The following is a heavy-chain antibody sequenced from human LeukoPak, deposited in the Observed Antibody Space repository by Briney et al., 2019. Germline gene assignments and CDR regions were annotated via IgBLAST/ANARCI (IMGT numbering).Heavy chain of an antibody. CDR3: AKAPRYIAAPLVGYFQH. Sequence: GGSLRLSCAASGFTFSSYAMSWVRQAPGKGLEWVSAISGSGGSTYYADSVKGRFTISRDNSKNTLYLQMNSLRAEDTAVYYCAKAPRYIAAPLVGYFQHWGQGTLVTVSS. CDR1: GFTFSSYA. D-gene: IGHD6-13*01. CDR2: ISGSGGST. J-gene: IGHJ1*01. V-gene: IGHV3-23*01.